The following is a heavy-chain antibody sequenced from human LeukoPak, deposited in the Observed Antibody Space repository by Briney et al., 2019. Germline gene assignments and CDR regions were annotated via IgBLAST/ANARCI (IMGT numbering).Heavy chain of an antibody. CDR3: ARDRAHTAMAPVD. V-gene: IGHV1-46*01. CDR1: GYTFTSYY. J-gene: IGHJ4*02. D-gene: IGHD5-18*01. CDR2: INPSGGST. Sequence: GGSVRVSCKASGYTFTSYYMHWVRQAPGQGLEWMGIINPSGGSTSYAQKFQGRVTMTRDKSTSTVYMELSSLRSEDTAVYYCARDRAHTAMAPVDWGQGTLVTVSS.